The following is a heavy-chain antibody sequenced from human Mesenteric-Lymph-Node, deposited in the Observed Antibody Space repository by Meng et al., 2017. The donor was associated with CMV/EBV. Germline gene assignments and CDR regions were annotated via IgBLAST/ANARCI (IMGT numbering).Heavy chain of an antibody. V-gene: IGHV3-30*04. D-gene: IGHD3/OR15-3a*01. CDR1: GFTFSSYV. CDR3: ARVWKSSAMIFGVGKRGGYLYYGMDV. Sequence: GGSLRLSCAATGFTFSSYVMHWVRQAPGKGLEWVAVISSDGSNKYYADSVKGRFTISRDNSVDTMYLQMSSLSADDTAIYYCARVWKSSAMIFGVGKRGGYLYYGMDVWGQGTTVTVSS. J-gene: IGHJ6*02. CDR2: ISSDGSNK.